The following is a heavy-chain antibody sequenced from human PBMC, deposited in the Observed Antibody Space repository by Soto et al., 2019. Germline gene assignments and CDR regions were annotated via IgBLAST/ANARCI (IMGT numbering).Heavy chain of an antibody. CDR3: ARDLIQGLVISGRGYYAWNWFEP. CDR2: IYTSGST. J-gene: IGHJ5*02. Sequence: AETLSLTCTVSGGSISSYYWSWIRQAAGKGLEWIGRIYTSGSTNYNPSLKSRVTMTVDTSKNQFSLKLSSVTAADTAVYYCARDLIQGLVISGRGYYAWNWFEPWGQGTLVTVSS. D-gene: IGHD3-9*01. CDR1: GGSISSYY. V-gene: IGHV4-4*07.